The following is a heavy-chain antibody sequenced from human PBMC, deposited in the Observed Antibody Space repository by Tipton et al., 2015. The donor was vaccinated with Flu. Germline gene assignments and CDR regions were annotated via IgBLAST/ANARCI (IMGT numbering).Heavy chain of an antibody. CDR1: GFTFSSYS. J-gene: IGHJ4*02. CDR2: ISSSSYI. V-gene: IGHV3-21*01. CDR3: AGDLGSSWGIDY. Sequence: SLRLSCAASGFTFSSYSMNWVRQAPGKGLEWVSSISSSSYIYYADSVKGRFTISRDNAKNSLYLQMNSLRAEDTAAYYCAGDLGSSWGIDYWGQGTLVTVSS. D-gene: IGHD6-13*01.